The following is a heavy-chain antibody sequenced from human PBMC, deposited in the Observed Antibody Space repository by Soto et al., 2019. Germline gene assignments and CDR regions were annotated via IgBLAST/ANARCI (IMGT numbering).Heavy chain of an antibody. CDR3: VRSVAVPGAHIDY. V-gene: IGHV4-59*01. D-gene: IGHD6-19*01. Sequence: SETLSLTCSVSGGSISGSYWIWIRQSPGKGLEWLGYVYYTGSTNYSPSLRSRVSISVDTSKNEFSLRLSSVTAADTAVYFCVRSVAVPGAHIDYWGQGTQVTVSS. J-gene: IGHJ4*01. CDR1: GGSISGSY. CDR2: VYYTGST.